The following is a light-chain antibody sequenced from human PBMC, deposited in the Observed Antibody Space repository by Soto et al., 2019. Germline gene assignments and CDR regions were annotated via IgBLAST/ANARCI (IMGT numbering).Light chain of an antibody. Sequence: DIQMTQSPSSLSASAGDRVTITCRASQGISNYLAWYQQRPGKVPKLLIYTASTLQSVVPSRFSGSGSGAEFTRTISSLQPEDVATYSCQKYNSAPWTFGQGTRVEIK. CDR3: QKYNSAPWT. CDR2: TAS. V-gene: IGKV1-27*01. CDR1: QGISNY. J-gene: IGKJ1*01.